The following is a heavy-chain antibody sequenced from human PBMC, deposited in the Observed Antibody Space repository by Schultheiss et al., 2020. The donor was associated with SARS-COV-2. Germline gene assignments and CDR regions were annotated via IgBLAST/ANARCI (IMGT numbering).Heavy chain of an antibody. D-gene: IGHD5-12*01. CDR2: ISASGGST. CDR3: ARPVGGEEWLIDY. CDR1: GFTVSRNH. J-gene: IGHJ4*02. V-gene: IGHV3-23*01. Sequence: GESLKISCAVSGFTVSRNHMSWVRQAPGKGLEWVSAISASGGSTYYADSVKGRFTISRDNSKNTLYLQMNSLRAEDTAVYYCARPVGGEEWLIDYWGQGTLVTVSS.